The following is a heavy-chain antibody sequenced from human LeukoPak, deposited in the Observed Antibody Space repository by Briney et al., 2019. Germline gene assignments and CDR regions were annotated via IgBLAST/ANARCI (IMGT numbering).Heavy chain of an antibody. CDR3: ARFPSHYGMDV. J-gene: IGHJ6*02. Sequence: GASVKVSCKASGYTFTSYYMHWVRQAPGQRLEWMGWINAGNGNTKYSQKLQGRVTITRDTSASTAYMELSSLRSEDTAVYYCARFPSHYGMDVWGQGTTVTVSS. CDR2: INAGNGNT. V-gene: IGHV1-3*01. CDR1: GYTFTSYY. D-gene: IGHD3-10*01.